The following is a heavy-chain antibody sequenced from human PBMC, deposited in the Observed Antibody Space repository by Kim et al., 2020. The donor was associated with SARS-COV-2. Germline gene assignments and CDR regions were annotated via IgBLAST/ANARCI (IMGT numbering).Heavy chain of an antibody. Sequence: SETLSLTCTVSGGSISSSSYYWGWIRQPPGKGLEWIGSIYYSGSTYYNPSLKSRVTISVDTSKNQFSLKLSSVTAADTAVYYCASRPSSGWYAGWFDPWGQGTLVTVSS. CDR1: GGSISSSSYY. V-gene: IGHV4-39*01. CDR2: IYYSGST. D-gene: IGHD6-19*01. J-gene: IGHJ5*02. CDR3: ASRPSSGWYAGWFDP.